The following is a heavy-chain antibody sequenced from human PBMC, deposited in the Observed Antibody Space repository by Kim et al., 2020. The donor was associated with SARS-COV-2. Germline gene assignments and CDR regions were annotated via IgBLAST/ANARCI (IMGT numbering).Heavy chain of an antibody. D-gene: IGHD1-7*01. Sequence: ASVKVSCKASGYTFTNHGISWVRQAPGQGLEWLGWISAYNGNTKYAQNLQGRVIMTTDTSTSTAYMELRSLRSDDTAVYYCAREIRTSIDYWGQGTLVTV. CDR1: GYTFTNHG. CDR3: AREIRTSIDY. V-gene: IGHV1-18*01. CDR2: ISAYNGNT. J-gene: IGHJ4*02.